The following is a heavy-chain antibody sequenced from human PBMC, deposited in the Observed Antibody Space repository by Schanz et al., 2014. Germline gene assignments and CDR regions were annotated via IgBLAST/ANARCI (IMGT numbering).Heavy chain of an antibody. CDR1: GFSLDIFA. V-gene: IGHV3-23*01. CDR2: FNDGGVNK. Sequence: EVHLLESGGGLVEPGGSLRLSCATSGFSLDIFAVSWVRQAPGKGLEWVSSFNDGGVNKYYADSVKGRFTISSDNSKSTLYRQMSSLRAEDTAVYYCARVAGAGTAGNRDHYYVLDVWGQGTPVTVSS. CDR3: ARVAGAGTAGNRDHYYVLDV. J-gene: IGHJ6*02. D-gene: IGHD6-19*01.